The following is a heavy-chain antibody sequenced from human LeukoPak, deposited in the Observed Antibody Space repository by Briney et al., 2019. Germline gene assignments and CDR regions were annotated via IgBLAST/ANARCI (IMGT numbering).Heavy chain of an antibody. J-gene: IGHJ4*02. CDR1: GFTFSSYA. CDR2: IKSKTDGGTT. V-gene: IGHV3-15*01. D-gene: IGHD5-18*01. Sequence: NSGGSLRLSCAASGFTFSSYAMSWVRQAPGKGLEWVGHIKSKTDGGTTDYAAPVKGRFIISRDDSKNTLYLQMNSLKTEDTAVYYCTTDRSYGYFDYWGQGTLVTVSS. CDR3: TTDRSYGYFDY.